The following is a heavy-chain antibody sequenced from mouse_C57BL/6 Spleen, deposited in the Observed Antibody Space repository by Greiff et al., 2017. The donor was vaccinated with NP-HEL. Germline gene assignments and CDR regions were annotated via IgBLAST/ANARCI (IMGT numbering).Heavy chain of an antibody. V-gene: IGHV1-55*01. D-gene: IGHD2-1*01. CDR2: IYPGSGST. CDR3: ARRDYGNFFAY. J-gene: IGHJ3*01. Sequence: QVQLQQSGAELVKPGASVKMSCKASGYTFTSYWITWVKQRPGQGLEWIGDIYPGSGSTNYNEKFKSKATLTVDTSSSTAYMQLSSLTSEDSAVYYCARRDYGNFFAYWSQGTLVTVSA. CDR1: GYTFTSYW.